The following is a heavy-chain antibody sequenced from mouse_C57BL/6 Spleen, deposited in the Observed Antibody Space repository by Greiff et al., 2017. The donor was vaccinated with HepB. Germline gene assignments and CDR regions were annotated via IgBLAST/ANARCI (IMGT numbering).Heavy chain of an antibody. CDR2: INPSNGGT. CDR3: AREYYGSRRDWYFDV. J-gene: IGHJ1*03. CDR1: GYTFTSYW. V-gene: IGHV1-53*01. Sequence: VQLQQPGTELVKPGASVKLSCKASGYTFTSYWMHWVKQRPGQGLEWIGNINPSNGGTNYNEKFKSKATLTVDKSTSTAYMQLSSLTSEDSAVYYCAREYYGSRRDWYFDVWGTGTTVTVSS. D-gene: IGHD1-1*01.